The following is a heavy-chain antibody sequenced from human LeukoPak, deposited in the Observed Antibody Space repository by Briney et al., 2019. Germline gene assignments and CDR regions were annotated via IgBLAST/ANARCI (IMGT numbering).Heavy chain of an antibody. J-gene: IGHJ4*02. CDR1: GFTFTTYE. CDR3: ARDPSPRDGFDY. CDR2: IIRSGTYI. D-gene: IGHD5-24*01. V-gene: IGHV3-21*01. Sequence: PGGSLRLSCAASGFTFTTYEMNWVRQAPGKGLEWVSSIIRSGTYIYYADSVKGRFTISRDNAKNSLYLQMNSLSAEDTAVYYCARDPSPRDGFDYWGQGTLVTVSS.